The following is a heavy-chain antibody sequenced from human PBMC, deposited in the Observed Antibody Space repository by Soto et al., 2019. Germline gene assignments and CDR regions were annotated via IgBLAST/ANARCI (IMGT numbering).Heavy chain of an antibody. J-gene: IGHJ4*02. CDR2: IYHSEST. Sequence: QVQLQESGPGLVKPSGTLSLTCAVSGGSMYTPNWWTWVRQTPGKGLQWIGEIYHSESTNYNPSPTSRVTLSVDKSKTQFSPNLTSVTAADTAMYYCARGTTRIRGLFDYWGQGILVTVSS. CDR1: GGSMYTPNW. CDR3: ARGTTRIRGLFDY. V-gene: IGHV4-4*02. D-gene: IGHD1-1*01.